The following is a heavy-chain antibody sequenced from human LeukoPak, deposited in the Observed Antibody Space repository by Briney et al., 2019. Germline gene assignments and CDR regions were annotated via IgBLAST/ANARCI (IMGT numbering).Heavy chain of an antibody. J-gene: IGHJ4*02. V-gene: IGHV3-21*01. D-gene: IGHD6-13*01. Sequence: PGGSLRLSCAASGFTFSSYSMNWVRQAPGKGLEWVSSISSSSSYTYYADSVKGRFTISRDNAKNSLYLQMNSLRAEDTAVYYCARDRIAAAGQIDYWGQGTLVTVSS. CDR3: ARDRIAAAGQIDY. CDR2: ISSSSSYT. CDR1: GFTFSSYS.